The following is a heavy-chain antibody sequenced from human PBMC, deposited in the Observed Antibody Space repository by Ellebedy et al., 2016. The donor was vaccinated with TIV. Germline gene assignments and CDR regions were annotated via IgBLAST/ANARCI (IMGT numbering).Heavy chain of an antibody. CDR3: ARDCSGGSCYNGMDV. CDR1: GYTFTGYY. CDR2: INPNSGGT. J-gene: IGHJ6*02. Sequence: AASVKVSCKASGYTFTGYYMHWVRQAPGQGLEWMGWINPNSGGTNYAQKFQGRVTMTRDTSISTAYMELSRLRSDDTAVYYWARDCSGGSCYNGMDVWGQGTTVTVSS. D-gene: IGHD2-15*01. V-gene: IGHV1-2*02.